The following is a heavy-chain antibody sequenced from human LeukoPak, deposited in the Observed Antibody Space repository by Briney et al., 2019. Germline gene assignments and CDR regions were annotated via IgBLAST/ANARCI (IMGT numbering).Heavy chain of an antibody. CDR1: GYTFSDFY. CDR2: INPYSGAL. V-gene: IGHV1-2*02. J-gene: IGHJ5*02. Sequence: ASVKVCCQTSGYTFSDFYLNWVRQAPGQGLEWMGWINPYSGALISAQSLQGRLTMTWDTSTGTAYMELTRLTSDDTAVYYCATATVTHTRDPWGQGTLVTVSS. CDR3: ATATVTHTRDP. D-gene: IGHD1-1*01.